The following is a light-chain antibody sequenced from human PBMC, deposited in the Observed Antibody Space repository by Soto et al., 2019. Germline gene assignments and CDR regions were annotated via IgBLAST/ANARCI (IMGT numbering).Light chain of an antibody. CDR1: QSVSSY. CDR2: DAS. J-gene: IGKJ1*01. Sequence: GVTQSPATVSWTTGERATLSCRASQSVSSYLAWYQQKPGQAPRLLIYDASNRATGIPARFSGTGSGTDFTLTINNLEPEDFAVYYCQQRRNWPRTFGQGSKVDIK. V-gene: IGKV3-11*01. CDR3: QQRRNWPRT.